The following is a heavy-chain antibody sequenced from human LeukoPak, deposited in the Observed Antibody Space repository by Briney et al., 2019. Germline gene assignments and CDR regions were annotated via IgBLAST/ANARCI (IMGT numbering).Heavy chain of an antibody. D-gene: IGHD2-15*01. V-gene: IGHV3-11*05. CDR1: GFTSSDYY. CDR3: ARDLEYCSGGSCYPLNMDV. CDR2: VSSSSSST. Sequence: GGSLRLSCAASGFTSSDYYMSWIRQAPGKGLEWVSYVSSSSSSTNYADSVKGRFTISRDNAKNSLYLQMNSLRAEDTAVYYCARDLEYCSGGSCYPLNMDVWGQGTTVTVSS. J-gene: IGHJ6*02.